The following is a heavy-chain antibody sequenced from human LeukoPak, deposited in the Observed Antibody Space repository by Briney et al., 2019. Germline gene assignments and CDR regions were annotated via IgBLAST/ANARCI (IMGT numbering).Heavy chain of an antibody. V-gene: IGHV3-30*04. CDR1: GFTFSSYA. Sequence: GGSLRLSCAASGFTFSSYAMHWVRQAPGKGLEWVAVISYDGSNKYYADSVKGRFTISRDNSKNTLYLQMNSLRAEDTAVYYCARGVAVAGTSCGYWGQGTLVTVSS. CDR3: ARGVAVAGTSCGY. CDR2: ISYDGSNK. D-gene: IGHD6-19*01. J-gene: IGHJ4*02.